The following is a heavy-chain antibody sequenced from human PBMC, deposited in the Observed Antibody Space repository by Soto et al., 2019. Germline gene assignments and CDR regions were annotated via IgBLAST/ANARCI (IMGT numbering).Heavy chain of an antibody. V-gene: IGHV3-66*01. Sequence: PGGSLRLSCEAAGFTVSRNYMSWVRQAPGKGLECVSVVYTNGNTYFADSVKGRFTVSRDNSRNTLYLQMNSLRVEDTAIYYCVKKMSTRPTGAFDIWGQGTMVTVSS. J-gene: IGHJ3*02. CDR1: GFTVSRNY. D-gene: IGHD1-1*01. CDR2: VYTNGNT. CDR3: VKKMSTRPTGAFDI.